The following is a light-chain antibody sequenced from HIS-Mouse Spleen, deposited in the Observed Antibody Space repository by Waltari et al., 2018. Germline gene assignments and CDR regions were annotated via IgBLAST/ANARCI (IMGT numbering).Light chain of an antibody. Sequence: DIQLTQSPSFLSASVGDRVTITCRASQGISSYLAWYQQKPGKAPKLLIYAASTLQSGGPSRFSGRGSGTEFTLTISSLQPEDFATYYCQQLNSYPPTFGQGTKVEIK. CDR1: QGISSY. V-gene: IGKV1-9*01. CDR3: QQLNSYPPT. CDR2: AAS. J-gene: IGKJ1*01.